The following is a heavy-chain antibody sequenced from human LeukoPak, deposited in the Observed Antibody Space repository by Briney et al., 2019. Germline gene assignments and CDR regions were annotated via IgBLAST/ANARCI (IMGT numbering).Heavy chain of an antibody. J-gene: IGHJ4*02. CDR2: ISASGRST. Sequence: GGSLRLSCAASGFTFSNYAMSWVRQAPGKGLEWVSVISASGRSTYSADSVKGRFTFSKDNSNNTLYLQMNGLTGEDAAGYYFAKDERGYSYAQSDYWGQGPLVTVSS. CDR1: GFTFSNYA. D-gene: IGHD5-18*01. CDR3: AKDERGYSYAQSDY. V-gene: IGHV3-23*01.